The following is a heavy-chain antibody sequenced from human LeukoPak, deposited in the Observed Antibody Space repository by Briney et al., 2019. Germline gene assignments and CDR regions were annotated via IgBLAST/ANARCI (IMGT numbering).Heavy chain of an antibody. CDR3: ARGGTVVRGADDAIAV. CDR1: GYTFTDYY. V-gene: IGHV1-2*02. Sequence: GGSLRASCKASGYTFTDYYIHWVRQAPGQGLEWMGWINPDSGVTKYAQSFQGRVTMTRDTSISTVYMDLSSLISDDTAVYSCARGGTVVRGADDAIAVSGHGRMVTVSS. D-gene: IGHD3-10*01. CDR2: INPDSGVT. J-gene: IGHJ3*01.